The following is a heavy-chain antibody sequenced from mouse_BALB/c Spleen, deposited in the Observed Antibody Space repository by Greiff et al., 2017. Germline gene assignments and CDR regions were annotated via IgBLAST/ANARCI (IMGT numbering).Heavy chain of an antibody. J-gene: IGHJ3*01. D-gene: IGHD4-1*01. CDR2: IHYSGST. CDR1: GYSLTSGYR. V-gene: IGHV3-1*02. CDR3: ARPNCDWFAY. Sequence: EVKLVESGPDLVKPSQSLSLTCTVSGYSLTSGYRWHWIRQFPGNKLEWMGYIHYSGSTNSNPSLKSRISITRDTSKNQFFLQLNSVTTEDTATYYCARPNCDWFAYWGQGTLVTVSA.